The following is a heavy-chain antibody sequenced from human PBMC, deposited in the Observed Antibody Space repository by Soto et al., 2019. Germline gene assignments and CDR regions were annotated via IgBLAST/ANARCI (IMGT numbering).Heavy chain of an antibody. D-gene: IGHD6-6*01. J-gene: IGHJ6*04. V-gene: IGHV3-30*18. CDR3: AKDKRARQGYYYGTDV. Sequence: GGSLRLSCAASGFTFSSYGMHWVRQAPGKGLEWVAVISYDGSNKYYVDSVKGRFTISRDNSKNTLYLQMNSLRAEDTAVYYCAKDKRARQGYYYGTDVWGKGTTVTVSS. CDR1: GFTFSSYG. CDR2: ISYDGSNK.